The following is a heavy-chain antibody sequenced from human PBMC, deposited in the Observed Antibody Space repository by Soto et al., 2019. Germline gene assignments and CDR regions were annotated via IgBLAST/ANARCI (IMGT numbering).Heavy chain of an antibody. V-gene: IGHV1-18*01. CDR2: IITYNGNT. CDR3: ARTAPAVEY. J-gene: IGHJ4*02. Sequence: QVQLVQSGAEVKKPGASVKVSCKASGYTFSSYAISWVRQAPGQGLEWMGWIITYNGNTNYAHKLQGIVTMTTDTSATTAYMDLMSLRPEVTAVYSCARTAPAVEYWGQGTLVTGSS. CDR1: GYTFSSYA.